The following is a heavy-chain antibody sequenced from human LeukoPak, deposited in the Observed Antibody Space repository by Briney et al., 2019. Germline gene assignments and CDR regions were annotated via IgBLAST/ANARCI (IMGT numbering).Heavy chain of an antibody. CDR2: IYSGGAK. V-gene: IGHV3-53*01. CDR3: ARGGFCFDGSSSDAFDI. D-gene: IGHD3-22*01. CDR1: GFTFSDYY. J-gene: IGHJ3*02. Sequence: GGSLRLSCAASGFTFSDYYMSWIRQAPGKGLEWVSVIYSGGAKYYSNSVKGRFTISRDNSKNTLYLQMNSLSGDDTAVYYCARGGFCFDGSSSDAFDIWGQGTLVTVSS.